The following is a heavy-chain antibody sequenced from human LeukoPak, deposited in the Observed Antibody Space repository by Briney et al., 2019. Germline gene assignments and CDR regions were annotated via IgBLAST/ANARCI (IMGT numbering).Heavy chain of an antibody. V-gene: IGHV1-2*02. CDR3: ARVLDSSGWPHCMDV. CDR2: INPNSGGT. D-gene: IGHD6-19*01. J-gene: IGHJ6*03. Sequence: GASVKVSCKASGYTFTGYYMHWVRQAPGQGLEWMGWINPNSGGTNYAQKFQGRVTMTRDTSISTAYMELSRLRSDDTAVYYCARVLDSSGWPHCMDVWGKGTTVTVSS. CDR1: GYTFTGYY.